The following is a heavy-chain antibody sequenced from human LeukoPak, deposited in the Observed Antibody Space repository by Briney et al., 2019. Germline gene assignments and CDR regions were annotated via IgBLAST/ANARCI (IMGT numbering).Heavy chain of an antibody. CDR3: ARGLATVTSRGAFDI. D-gene: IGHD4-11*01. J-gene: IGHJ3*02. CDR1: GDSVSSNSAA. CDR2: TYYRSKWYN. Sequence: SQTLSLTCAISGDSVSSNSAAWNWIRQSPSRGLEWLGRTYYRSKWYNDYAVSVKSRITISPDTPKNQFSLQLNSVTPEDTAVYYCARGLATVTSRGAFDIWGQGTMVTVSS. V-gene: IGHV6-1*01.